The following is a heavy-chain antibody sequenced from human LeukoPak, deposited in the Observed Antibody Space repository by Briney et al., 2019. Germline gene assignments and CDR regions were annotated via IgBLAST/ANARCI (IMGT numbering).Heavy chain of an antibody. CDR3: ATKEPSTSGWSY. CDR2: IKEDGSEK. CDR1: GFTFNRDW. J-gene: IGHJ4*02. V-gene: IGHV3-7*01. Sequence: GGSLTLSCAASGFTFNRDWTAWVRQAPGEGREWVANIKEDGSEKNYVESVKGRFTISSDNAENSVYLQMNDLRAEDTGVYYCATKEPSTSGWSYWGQGTLVAVSS. D-gene: IGHD6-19*01.